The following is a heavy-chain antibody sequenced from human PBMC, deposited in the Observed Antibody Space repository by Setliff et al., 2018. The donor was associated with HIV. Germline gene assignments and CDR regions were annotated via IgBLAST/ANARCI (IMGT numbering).Heavy chain of an antibody. D-gene: IGHD6-13*01. CDR2: ISAYNGKT. V-gene: IGHV1-18*01. Sequence: AASVKVSCKASGFPFSSYGIIWVRQAPGQGLEWMGWISAYNGKTEYAQNFQGRVTMTTDISTSTAWTSTSTAYMELRSLRRDDTAVYYCATNREQLTMTYYYYYMDVWGKGTTVTVSS. J-gene: IGHJ6*03. CDR1: GFPFSSYG. CDR3: ATNREQLTMTYYYYYMDV.